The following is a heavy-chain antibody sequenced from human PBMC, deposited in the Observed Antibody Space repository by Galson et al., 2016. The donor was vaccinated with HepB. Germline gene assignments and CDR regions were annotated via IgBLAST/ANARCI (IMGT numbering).Heavy chain of an antibody. CDR3: TTWLSHHFDY. CDR2: IDGPTPNT. D-gene: IGHD6-19*01. J-gene: IGHJ4*02. Sequence: SLRLSCAASGFTFRNYALSWVRRAPGKGLEWVSHIDGPTPNTHYADSVRGRFSIYRDNSRDTLYLQMDSLTAEDSAIYYCTTWLSHHFDYWGREPGSPSPQ. V-gene: IGHV3-23*01. CDR1: GFTFRNYA.